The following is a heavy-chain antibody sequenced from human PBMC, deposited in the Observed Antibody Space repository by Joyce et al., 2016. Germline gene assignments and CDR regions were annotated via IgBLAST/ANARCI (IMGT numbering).Heavy chain of an antibody. D-gene: IGHD3-10*01. CDR3: ATSLPSRVGGFQFFGLDV. J-gene: IGHJ6*02. Sequence: HLQESGPGLVKPSETLSLTCTISGDSFSDTSYYWSWIRQPPGKGLEWLGFIYNSATTHYNPSLGGRLSISAGAVKKQFSLRLTSVTSADTAVYYCATSLPSRVGGFQFFGLDVWGQGTTVIVS. V-gene: IGHV4-61*01. CDR1: GDSFSDTSYY. CDR2: IYNSATT.